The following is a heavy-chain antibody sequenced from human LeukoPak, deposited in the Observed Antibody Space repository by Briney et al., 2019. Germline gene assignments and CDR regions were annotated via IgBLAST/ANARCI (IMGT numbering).Heavy chain of an antibody. Sequence: SVKVSCKASGGTFISYAISWVRQAPGQGLEWMGGIIPIFGTAIYAQKFQGRVTITADESTSTAYMELSSLRSEDTAVYYCAAEARGDCYCFDYWGQGTLVTVSS. J-gene: IGHJ4*02. D-gene: IGHD2-21*02. CDR2: IIPIFGTA. V-gene: IGHV1-69*13. CDR1: GGTFISYA. CDR3: AAEARGDCYCFDY.